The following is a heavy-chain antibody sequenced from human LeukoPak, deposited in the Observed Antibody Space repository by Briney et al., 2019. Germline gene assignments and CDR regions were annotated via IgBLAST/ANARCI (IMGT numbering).Heavy chain of an antibody. D-gene: IGHD6-19*01. CDR2: INAANGNT. CDR1: GFTFTTYT. CDR3: ARGAPIRVAVAATFGP. Sequence: ASVRVSCKTSGFTFTTYTMHWVRQAPGQRLEWMGWINAANGNTQYSQKFQGRVTITRDTSASTAYMGLSSLRSEDTAVYYCARGAPIRVAVAATFGPWGQGTLVTVPS. V-gene: IGHV1-3*01. J-gene: IGHJ5*02.